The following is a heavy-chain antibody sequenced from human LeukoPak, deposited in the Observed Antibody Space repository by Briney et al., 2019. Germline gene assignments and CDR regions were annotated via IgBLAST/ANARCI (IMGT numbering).Heavy chain of an antibody. D-gene: IGHD6-6*01. CDR1: GFTFDDYT. CDR2: ISWDGGST. CDR3: AKGDRIVARDAFDI. J-gene: IGHJ3*02. V-gene: IGHV3-43*01. Sequence: GGSLRLSCAASGFTFDDYTMHWVRQAPGKGLEWVSLISWDGGSTHYADSVKGRFTISRDNSKNSLYLQKNSLRTEDTALYYCAKGDRIVARDAFDIWGQGTMVTVSS.